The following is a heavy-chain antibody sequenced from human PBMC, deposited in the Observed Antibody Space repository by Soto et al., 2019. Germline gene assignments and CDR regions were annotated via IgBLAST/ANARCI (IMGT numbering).Heavy chain of an antibody. D-gene: IGHD6-19*01. V-gene: IGHV1-3*01. J-gene: IGHJ4*02. CDR3: ARGSIAVAGRNQLDY. CDR2: INAANGHT. CDR1: GYFFTSYA. Sequence: QVPLVQSGPEVKKTGASVKVSCRASGYFFTSYAIHWVRQAPGPRLEWLGWINAANGHTKYSQNFQGRVIITRDTSANTVYMEVSSPKSGDTAVYYCARGSIAVAGRNQLDYWGQGTRVTVFS.